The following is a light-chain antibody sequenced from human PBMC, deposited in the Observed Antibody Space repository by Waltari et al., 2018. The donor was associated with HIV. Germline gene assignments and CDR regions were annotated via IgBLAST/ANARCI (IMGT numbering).Light chain of an antibody. V-gene: IGKV1D-12*01. CDR1: QTINTN. Sequence: DIQMTQSPSSVSASVGDRVTITCRASQTINTNVAWYQHKPGIAPKLLIYAASSLQIGVTSRFSGSGSVTDFTLTINTLQPEDFATYYCQQANSFPLTFGGGTSVDIK. CDR2: AAS. CDR3: QQANSFPLT. J-gene: IGKJ4*01.